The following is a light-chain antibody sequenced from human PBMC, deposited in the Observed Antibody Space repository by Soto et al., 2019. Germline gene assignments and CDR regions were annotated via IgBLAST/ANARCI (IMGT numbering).Light chain of an antibody. CDR2: DAS. V-gene: IGKV3-11*01. J-gene: IGKJ4*01. Sequence: EIVLTQSPATLSLSPGERATLSCRASQSVSTALAWYQQKPGQAPRLLIYDASIRAPGIPHRFSGSRSGTAFSLNTSSLPPEDFAVYYCQQRSGCLTFGGGTRVEIK. CDR1: QSVSTA. CDR3: QQRSGCLT.